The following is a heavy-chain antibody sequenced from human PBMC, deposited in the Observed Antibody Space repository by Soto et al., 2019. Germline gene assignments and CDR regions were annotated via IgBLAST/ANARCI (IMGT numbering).Heavy chain of an antibody. J-gene: IGHJ5*01. CDR2: ISYSGST. Sequence: SLGFYWSWIRQNPGTGLEWIGHISYSGSTYYNTSLKSRVTISVDTSRNQFSLIVFFFFAADTAIHYSARGPPSWGNGPPVT. CDR3: ARGPPS. D-gene: IGHD3-10*01. V-gene: IGHV4-31*02. CDR1: SLGFY.